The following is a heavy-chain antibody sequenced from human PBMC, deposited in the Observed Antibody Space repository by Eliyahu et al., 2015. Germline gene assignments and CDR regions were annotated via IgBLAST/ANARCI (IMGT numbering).Heavy chain of an antibody. V-gene: IGHV1-46*01. CDR3: ARDAQSPGSGRYYTGPGF. Sequence: LXWMGIINPSGGSTTYAQQFQGRVTLTRDTSTSTVYMELSSLTSEDTALYYCARDAQSPGSGRYYTGPGFWGQGALVTVSS. CDR2: INPSGGST. D-gene: IGHD2-8*02. J-gene: IGHJ4*02.